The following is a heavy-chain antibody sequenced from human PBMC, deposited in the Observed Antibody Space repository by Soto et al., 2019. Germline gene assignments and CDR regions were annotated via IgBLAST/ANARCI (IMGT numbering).Heavy chain of an antibody. D-gene: IGHD2-2*01. Sequence: PGGSMRLSCAASGFTFSSYRMNWVRQAPGKGLEWVSSISSSSYIYYADSVKGRFTISRDNAKNSLYLQMNSLRAEDTAVYYCARASEAYCSSTSCPPEGAFDIWGQGTMVTVSS. CDR2: ISSSSYI. J-gene: IGHJ3*02. V-gene: IGHV3-21*01. CDR3: ARASEAYCSSTSCPPEGAFDI. CDR1: GFTFSSYR.